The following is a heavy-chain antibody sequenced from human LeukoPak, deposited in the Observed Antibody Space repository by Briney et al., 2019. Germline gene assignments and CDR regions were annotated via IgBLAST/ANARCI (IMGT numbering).Heavy chain of an antibody. CDR2: ISPHNGNA. Sequence: ASVKASCKASGYNFFTYGITWVRQAPGQGLEWMGWISPHNGNANYAQKFQDRVIMTTDTSTNTAFMEVRSLRSDDTAMYYCACSSTSLGWFDPWGQGTLVTVSS. V-gene: IGHV1-18*01. D-gene: IGHD2-2*01. CDR1: GYNFFTYG. CDR3: ACSSTSLGWFDP. J-gene: IGHJ5*02.